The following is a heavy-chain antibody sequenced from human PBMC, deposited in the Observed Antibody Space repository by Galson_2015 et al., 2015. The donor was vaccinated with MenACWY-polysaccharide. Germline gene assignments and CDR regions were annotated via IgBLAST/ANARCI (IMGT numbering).Heavy chain of an antibody. CDR3: AKDKGYTFGYEGYFDC. CDR1: GFTFKSYS. J-gene: IGHJ4*02. CDR2: ISTSSTYK. V-gene: IGHV3-21*04. Sequence: SLRLSCAASGFTFKSYSMNWVRQAPGKGLEWVSAISTSSTYKYYAASVKGRFTISRDDATNSLYLQMSSLRAEDTAVYHCAKDKGYTFGYEGYFDCWGQGTLVTVSS. D-gene: IGHD5-18*01.